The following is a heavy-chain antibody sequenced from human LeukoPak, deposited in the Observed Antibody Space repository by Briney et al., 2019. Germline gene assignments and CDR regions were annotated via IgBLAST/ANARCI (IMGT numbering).Heavy chain of an antibody. Sequence: ASVKVSCKASGYTFTDYYMHWVRQPPGQGLEWMGCINPKSGGTNNAQNFQGRVSMTMDTSISTASMELSRLRSDDTAVYCGASPSRVCYYASGRYYGAFDIWGQGTMVTVSS. CDR2: INPKSGGT. CDR1: GYTFTDYY. CDR3: ASPSRVCYYASGRYYGAFDI. J-gene: IGHJ3*02. D-gene: IGHD3-10*01. V-gene: IGHV1-2*02.